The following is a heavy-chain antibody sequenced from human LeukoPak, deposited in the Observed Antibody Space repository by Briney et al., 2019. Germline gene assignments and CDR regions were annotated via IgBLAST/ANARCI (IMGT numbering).Heavy chain of an antibody. CDR2: ISAYNGNT. J-gene: IGHJ5*02. CDR1: GYTFTSYG. Sequence: ASVKVSCKASGYTFTSYGISWVRQAPGQGLEWRGWISAYNGNTNYAQKPQGRVTMTTDTSTSTAYMELRSPRSDDTAVYYCARDQIQSSSSWYARFDPWGQGTLVSVSS. CDR3: ARDQIQSSSSWYARFDP. D-gene: IGHD6-13*01. V-gene: IGHV1-18*01.